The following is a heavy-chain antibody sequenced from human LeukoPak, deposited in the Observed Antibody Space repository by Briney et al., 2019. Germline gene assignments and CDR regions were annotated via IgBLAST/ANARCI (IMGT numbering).Heavy chain of an antibody. CDR3: ARGVTMIVAASGLDY. CDR1: GYTFTSYG. CDR2: ISAYNGNT. Sequence: ASVKVSCKASGYTFTSYGISWVRQAPGQGLEWMGWISAYNGNTNYAQKLQGRVTMTTDTPTSTAYMELRSLRSDDTAVYYCARGVTMIVAASGLDYWGQGTLVTVSS. D-gene: IGHD3-22*01. J-gene: IGHJ4*02. V-gene: IGHV1-18*01.